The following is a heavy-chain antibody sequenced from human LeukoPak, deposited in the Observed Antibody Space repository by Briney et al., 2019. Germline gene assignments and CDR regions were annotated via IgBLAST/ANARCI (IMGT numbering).Heavy chain of an antibody. CDR2: IKSDGST. J-gene: IGHJ1*01. Sequence: GGSLRLSCTAAGFTFSTYWMHWVRQAPGKGLVWVSRIKSDGSTNYADSVKGRFTISRDNAKNTLSLQMNSLRPEDTGVYYCARAPSEIGGYYPEYFRHWGQGTLVTVSS. D-gene: IGHD3-3*01. V-gene: IGHV3-74*01. CDR1: GFTFSTYW. CDR3: ARAPSEIGGYYPEYFRH.